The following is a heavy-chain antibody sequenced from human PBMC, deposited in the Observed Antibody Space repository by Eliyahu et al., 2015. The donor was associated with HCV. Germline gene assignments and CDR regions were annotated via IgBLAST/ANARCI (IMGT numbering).Heavy chain of an antibody. CDR1: XXSISSSSYY. CDR3: ARQGAVAVFY. Sequence: QLQLQESGPGLVKPSETLSLTCTVSXXSISSSSYYWGXIRQPPGKGLEWIGSIYFSGSTYYNPSLKSRVTISVDTSKNQFSLKLSSVTAADTAVYYCARQGAVAVFYWGQGTTVTVSS. CDR2: IYFSGST. D-gene: IGHD6-19*01. J-gene: IGHJ4*02. V-gene: IGHV4-39*01.